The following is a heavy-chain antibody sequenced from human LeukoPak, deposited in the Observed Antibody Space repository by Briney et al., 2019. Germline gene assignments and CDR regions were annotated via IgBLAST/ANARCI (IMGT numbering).Heavy chain of an antibody. V-gene: IGHV5-51*01. CDR2: IYPGDSNT. Sequence: GESLKISCKGSGYRFTSNWIGWVRQMPGKGLEWMGIIYPGDSNTRYSPSFQGQVTISADKSISTAYLQWSSLKASDTAIYYCARRTSTLDVWGQGTTVTVSS. CDR1: GYRFTSNW. J-gene: IGHJ6*02. D-gene: IGHD1-7*01. CDR3: ARRTSTLDV.